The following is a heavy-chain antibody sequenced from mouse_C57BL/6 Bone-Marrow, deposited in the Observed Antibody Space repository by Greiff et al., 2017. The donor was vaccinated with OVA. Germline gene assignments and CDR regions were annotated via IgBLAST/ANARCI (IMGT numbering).Heavy chain of an antibody. CDR1: GYTFTGYW. V-gene: IGHV1-9*01. Sequence: VKLMESGAELMKPGASVKLSCKATGYTFTGYWIEWVKQRPGHGLEWIGEILPGSGSTNYNVKFKGKATFTADTSSHTAYMQLSSLTTEDSAIYYCASFIYYDYARFYAMDDWGQGTSVTVSS. D-gene: IGHD2-4*01. CDR3: ASFIYYDYARFYAMDD. J-gene: IGHJ4*01. CDR2: ILPGSGST.